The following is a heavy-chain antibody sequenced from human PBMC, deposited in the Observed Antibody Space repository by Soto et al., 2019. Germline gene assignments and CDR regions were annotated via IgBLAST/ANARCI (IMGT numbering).Heavy chain of an antibody. V-gene: IGHV4-34*01. CDR1: GGSFSGYS. CDR2: INHSGGT. CDR3: ARDKSPCLFDY. Sequence: QVQLQQWGAGLLKPSETLSLTCAVYGGSFSGYSWTWIRQPPGRGLEWIGEINHSGGTNYNPSLKSRVTISVDTPKSQFSLTLTSVTAADTAVYYCARDKSPCLFDYWGQGTLVTVSS. J-gene: IGHJ4*02.